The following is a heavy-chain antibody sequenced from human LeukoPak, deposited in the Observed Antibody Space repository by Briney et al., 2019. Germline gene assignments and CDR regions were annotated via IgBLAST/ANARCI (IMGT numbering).Heavy chain of an antibody. CDR3: ARGDYGDRDLDY. CDR2: IWYDGSNK. Sequence: GGSLRLSCAASGFTFSSYGMHWVRQAPGKGLEWVAVIWYDGSNKYYADSVKGRFTISRDNSKNTLYLQMNSLRDEDTAVYYCARGDYGDRDLDYWGQGTLVTVSS. V-gene: IGHV3-33*01. J-gene: IGHJ4*02. D-gene: IGHD4-17*01. CDR1: GFTFSSYG.